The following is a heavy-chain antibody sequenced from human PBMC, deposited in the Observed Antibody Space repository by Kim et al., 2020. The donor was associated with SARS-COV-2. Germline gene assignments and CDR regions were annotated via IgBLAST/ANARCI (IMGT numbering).Heavy chain of an antibody. D-gene: IGHD3-10*01. J-gene: IGHJ5*02. CDR2: RT. Sequence: RTNDADTVKGRFTISRDNAKNTLYVQMNSLRAEDTAVYYCARDLRDVSAQSWGQGTLVTVSS. V-gene: IGHV3-74*01. CDR3: ARDLRDVSAQS.